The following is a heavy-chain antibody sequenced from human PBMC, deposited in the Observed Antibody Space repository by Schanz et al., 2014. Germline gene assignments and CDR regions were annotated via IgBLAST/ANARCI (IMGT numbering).Heavy chain of an antibody. D-gene: IGHD3-3*01. V-gene: IGHV4-34*02. Sequence: QVQLQQWGAGLLKPSETLSLICVINGGSFSAYHWSWLRQSPGKGPEWIGEISHDGTTNYNPSLKSRVTISGDSSKNQFSLRLDSVTAADTAIYFCARRVTVFGRLRNDWGQGTLVTVSS. CDR1: GGSFSAYH. CDR3: ARRVTVFGRLRND. J-gene: IGHJ4*02. CDR2: ISHDGTT.